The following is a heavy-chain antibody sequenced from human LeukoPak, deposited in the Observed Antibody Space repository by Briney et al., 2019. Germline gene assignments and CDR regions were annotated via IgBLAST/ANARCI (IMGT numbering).Heavy chain of an antibody. D-gene: IGHD4-17*01. CDR3: ARSMSTVTTRFFDL. J-gene: IGHJ2*01. Sequence: GGSLRLSCAASGFTFSSYAMSWVRQAPGKGLEWVSYITWNGVGTAYADSVKGRFTISRDNAKNSLYLQMDSLRAEDTAFYYCARSMSTVTTRFFDLWGRGTLVTVSS. CDR2: ITWNGVGT. V-gene: IGHV3-20*04. CDR1: GFTFSSYA.